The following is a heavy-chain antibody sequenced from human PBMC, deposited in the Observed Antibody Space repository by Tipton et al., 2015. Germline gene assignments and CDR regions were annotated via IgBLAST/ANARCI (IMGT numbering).Heavy chain of an antibody. D-gene: IGHD2-15*01. J-gene: IGHJ4*02. CDR2: ITTYSGNT. CDR3: ARDGGFFCTGGSCQDY. Sequence: QLVQSGPEVKKPGASVKVSCEASGYSFGAYGITWVRQASGQGLEWLGWITTYSGNTNYAQNFQGRVTLTADTSTNTAFMQLRSLKPDDTAVYYCARDGGFFCTGGSCQDYWGQGTLVTVSS. V-gene: IGHV1-18*01. CDR1: GYSFGAYG.